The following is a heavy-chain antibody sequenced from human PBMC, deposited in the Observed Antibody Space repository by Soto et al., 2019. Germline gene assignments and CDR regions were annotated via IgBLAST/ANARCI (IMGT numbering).Heavy chain of an antibody. CDR2: VSASGLNT. D-gene: IGHD5-18*01. CDR1: GFTFSTYA. Sequence: EVQLLESGGKLVQPGGSLTLSCAASGFTFSTYAMAWVRQAPGKGLEWVSGVSASGLNTDYADPVKGRFYISRDNSKNTVSLHMNSLRAEDTALSYCAKDRPRWTSGYLCDYWGQGTPVPVSS. V-gene: IGHV3-23*01. CDR3: AKDRPRWTSGYLCDY. J-gene: IGHJ1*01.